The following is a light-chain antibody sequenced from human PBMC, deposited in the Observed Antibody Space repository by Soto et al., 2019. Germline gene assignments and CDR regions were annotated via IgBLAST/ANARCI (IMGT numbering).Light chain of an antibody. CDR1: QSLRSN. CDR2: GAS. Sequence: EIVMTQSPATLSVSPGERATLSCRASQSLRSNLAWYQHKPGQAPRLLIFGASSRATGVPARFSGSGSGTEFTLTISSLQSEDVAVYYCQQSYSTTLTFGGGTKVEIK. V-gene: IGKV3-15*01. J-gene: IGKJ4*01. CDR3: QQSYSTTLT.